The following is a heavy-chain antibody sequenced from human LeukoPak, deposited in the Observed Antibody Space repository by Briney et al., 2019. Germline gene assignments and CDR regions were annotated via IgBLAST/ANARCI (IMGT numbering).Heavy chain of an antibody. D-gene: IGHD3-22*01. CDR3: AKDWPDYYDSSGYFSSYWYFDL. J-gene: IGHJ2*01. CDR2: ISGSGGGT. CDR1: GFTFNNYP. Sequence: AGGSLRLSCAASGFTFNNYPMSWVRQAPGKGLEWVSGISGSGGGTNYADSVKGRFTISRDNSKNTLYLQMHSLRAEDTAVYYCAKDWPDYYDSSGYFSSYWYFDLWGRGTLVTVSS. V-gene: IGHV3-23*01.